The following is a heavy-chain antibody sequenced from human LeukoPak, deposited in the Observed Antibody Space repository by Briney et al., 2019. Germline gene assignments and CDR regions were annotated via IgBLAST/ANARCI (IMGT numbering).Heavy chain of an antibody. V-gene: IGHV3-21*01. CDR1: GITFSSYS. CDR2: ISSTGSYI. J-gene: IGHJ3*02. Sequence: GGSLRLSCAAFGITFSSYSMSWVRQAPGKGLEWVSSISSTGSYIYYADSVKGRITISRDNAKNSLYLQMNSLRAEDTAVYYCAREGIFIDAFDIWGQGTMVTVSS. CDR3: AREGIFIDAFDI. D-gene: IGHD3-3*01.